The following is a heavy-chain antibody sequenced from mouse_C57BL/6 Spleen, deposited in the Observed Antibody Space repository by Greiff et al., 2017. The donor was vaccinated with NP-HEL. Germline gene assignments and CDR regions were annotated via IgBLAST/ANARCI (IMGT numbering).Heavy chain of an antibody. CDR1: GYTFTSYW. J-gene: IGHJ2*01. CDR3: ARGFTGYFDY. CDR2: IDPSDSYT. Sequence: QLQQPGAELVMPGASVKLSCKASGYTFTSYWMHWVKQRPGQGLEWIGEIDPSDSYTNYNQKFKGKSTLTVDKSSSTAYMQLSSLTSEDSAVYYCARGFTGYFDYWGQGTTLTVSS. V-gene: IGHV1-69*01.